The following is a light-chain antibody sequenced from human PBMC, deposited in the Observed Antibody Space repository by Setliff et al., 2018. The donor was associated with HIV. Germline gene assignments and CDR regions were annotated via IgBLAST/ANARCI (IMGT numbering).Light chain of an antibody. Sequence: QSVLTQPPSVSGAPGQRVTISCTGSRSNIGASFDVHWYQHLPGTAPKLLIYNDIIRPLGVPDRFSGSKSGNTASLTISGLQAEDEADYYCCSYAGSYTPYVFGTGTKVTVL. J-gene: IGLJ1*01. V-gene: IGLV1-40*01. CDR3: CSYAGSYTPYV. CDR1: RSNIGASFD. CDR2: NDI.